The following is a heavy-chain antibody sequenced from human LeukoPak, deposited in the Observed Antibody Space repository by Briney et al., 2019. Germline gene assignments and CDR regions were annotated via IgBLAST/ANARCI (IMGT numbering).Heavy chain of an antibody. V-gene: IGHV4-34*01. D-gene: IGHD3-16*02. Sequence: PSETLSLTCAVYGGSFSGCYWSWIRQPPGKGLEWIGEINHSGSTNYNPSLKSRVTISVDTSKNQFSLKLSSVTAADTAVYYCARIWGSYRYTYQDYWGQGTLVTVSS. J-gene: IGHJ4*02. CDR2: INHSGST. CDR3: ARIWGSYRYTYQDY. CDR1: GGSFSGCY.